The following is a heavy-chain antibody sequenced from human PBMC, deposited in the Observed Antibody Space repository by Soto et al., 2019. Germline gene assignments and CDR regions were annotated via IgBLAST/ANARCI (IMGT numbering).Heavy chain of an antibody. D-gene: IGHD3-10*01. V-gene: IGHV4-59*01. CDR2: IYYSGST. CDR1: GGSISSYY. Sequence: SETLSLTCTVSGGSISSYYWSWIRQPPGKGLEWIGYIYYSGSTNYNPSLKSRVTISVDTSKNQFSLKLSSVTAADTAVYYCAVLWLGELYSWFDPWGQGTLVTVSS. J-gene: IGHJ5*02. CDR3: AVLWLGELYSWFDP.